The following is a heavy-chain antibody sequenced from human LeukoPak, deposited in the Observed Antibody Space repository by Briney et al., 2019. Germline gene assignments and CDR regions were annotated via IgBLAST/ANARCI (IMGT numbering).Heavy chain of an antibody. CDR1: GFTFTNYV. CDR2: ISYDGSNK. Sequence: GXALRXXCAASGFTFTNYVIHWVRQAPGKGLEGVAVISYDGSNKYYADSVKGRFTISRDNSKNTLYLQMNSLRAEDTAVYYCXXXGXXXXXXAXXXLXXXXXYYYYMXVWGKGTTVTVSS. CDR3: XXXGXXXXXXAXXXLXXXXXYYYYMXV. V-gene: IGHV3-30*14. J-gene: IGHJ6*03. D-gene: IGHD1-26*01.